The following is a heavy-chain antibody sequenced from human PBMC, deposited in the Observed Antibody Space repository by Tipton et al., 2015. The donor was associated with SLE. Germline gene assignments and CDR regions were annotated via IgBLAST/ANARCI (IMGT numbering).Heavy chain of an antibody. V-gene: IGHV4-34*01. Sequence: LRLSCAVYGGSFSGYYWSWIRQPPGKGLEWIGEINHSGSTNYNPSLKSRVTISVDTSKNQFSLKLSSVTAADTAVYYCARALSGYYFDYWGQGTLVTVSP. D-gene: IGHD3-10*01. CDR2: INHSGST. CDR3: ARALSGYYFDY. CDR1: GGSFSGYY. J-gene: IGHJ4*02.